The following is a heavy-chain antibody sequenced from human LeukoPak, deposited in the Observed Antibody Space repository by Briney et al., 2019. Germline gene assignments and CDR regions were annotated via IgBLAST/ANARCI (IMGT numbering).Heavy chain of an antibody. J-gene: IGHJ4*02. CDR3: ARTSAYSSDWPFGY. CDR2: INHSGST. V-gene: IGHV4-34*01. D-gene: IGHD6-19*01. CDR1: GGSFSGYY. Sequence: ASETLSLTCAVYGGSFSGYYWNWIGQPAGKGMDWMGEINHSGSTKYNPSLKRRVTISVDTSEKQFSLKLSSVTAADTAVYYCARTSAYSSDWPFGYWGQGTLVTVSS.